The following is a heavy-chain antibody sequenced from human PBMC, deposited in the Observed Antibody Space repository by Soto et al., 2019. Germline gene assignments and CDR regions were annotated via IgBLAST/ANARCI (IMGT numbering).Heavy chain of an antibody. CDR2: IWYDGTNE. Sequence: PGGSLRLSCAASGFTFSSYGMHWVRQAPGKGLEWVAVIWYDGTNEHYGDSVEGRFTISRDNYKNTLYLQMNSLRADDTAVYSCARSTHSSGYYYLDYWGPGTLVTVSS. D-gene: IGHD3-22*01. V-gene: IGHV3-33*01. CDR3: ARSTHSSGYYYLDY. J-gene: IGHJ4*02. CDR1: GFTFSSYG.